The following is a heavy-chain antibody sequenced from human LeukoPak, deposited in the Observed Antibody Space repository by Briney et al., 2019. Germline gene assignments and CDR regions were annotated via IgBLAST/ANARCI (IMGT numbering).Heavy chain of an antibody. CDR2: IYHSGST. D-gene: IGHD6-13*01. CDR1: GYSISSGYN. Sequence: SETLSLTCAVSGYSISSGYNWGWIRQPPEKGLEWIGSIYHSGSTYYNPSLKSRVTISVDTSKNQFSLKLSSVTAADTAVYYCARGVSSSWYYYYYGMDVWGKGTTVTVSS. J-gene: IGHJ6*04. CDR3: ARGVSSSWYYYYYGMDV. V-gene: IGHV4-38-2*01.